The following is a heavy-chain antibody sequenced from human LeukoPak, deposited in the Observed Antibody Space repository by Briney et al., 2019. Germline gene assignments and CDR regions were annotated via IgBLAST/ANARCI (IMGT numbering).Heavy chain of an antibody. CDR3: ARDLGADDAFDI. CDR2: ISWNSGSI. Sequence: PGGSLRLSCAASGFTFDDYAMHWVRQAPGKGLEWVSGISWNSGSIGYADSVKGRFTISRDNAKNSLYLQMNSLRAEDTAVYYCARDLGADDAFDIWGQGTMVTVSS. CDR1: GFTFDDYA. J-gene: IGHJ3*02. V-gene: IGHV3-9*01. D-gene: IGHD3-10*01.